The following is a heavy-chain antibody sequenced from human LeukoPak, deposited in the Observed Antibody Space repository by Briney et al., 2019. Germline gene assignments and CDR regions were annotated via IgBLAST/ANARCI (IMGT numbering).Heavy chain of an antibody. CDR2: INHSGST. D-gene: IGHD6-19*01. CDR3: ARRCRIGSGWFYDY. Sequence: SETLSLTCAVYGGSFSGYYWTWIRQPPGKGREWIGEINHSGSTDYNPPLKSRVTISVDTSKNQISLKLSSVTAADTAVYYCARRCRIGSGWFYDYWGQGTLVTVSS. CDR1: GGSFSGYY. V-gene: IGHV4-34*01. J-gene: IGHJ4*02.